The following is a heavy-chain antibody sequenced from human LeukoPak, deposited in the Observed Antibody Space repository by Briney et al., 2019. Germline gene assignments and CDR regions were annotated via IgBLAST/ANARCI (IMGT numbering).Heavy chain of an antibody. Sequence: GGSLRLSCAVSGFTFSDHYMEWVRQAPGKGLEWVGRIRKKGNSYTTEYAASVRGRFTISRDDSKNSVHLQMNSLKTEETAVYYCAREAAAGTGRDYWGQGTLVTVSS. CDR1: GFTFSDHY. CDR3: AREAAAGTGRDY. D-gene: IGHD6-13*01. V-gene: IGHV3-72*01. J-gene: IGHJ4*02. CDR2: IRKKGNSYTT.